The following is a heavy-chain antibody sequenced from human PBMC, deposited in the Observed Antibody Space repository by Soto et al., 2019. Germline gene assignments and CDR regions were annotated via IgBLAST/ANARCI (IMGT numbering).Heavy chain of an antibody. CDR3: ARDHRIGSGSDYRSYYYGMDV. CDR1: GFTFSSYA. V-gene: IGHV3-23*01. CDR2: ISGSGGST. D-gene: IGHD1-26*01. Sequence: GGSLRLSCAASGFTFSSYAMSWVRQAPGKGLEWVSAISGSGGSTYYADSVKGRFTISRDNSKNTLYLQMNSLRAEDTAVYYCARDHRIGSGSDYRSYYYGMDVWGQGTTVTVSS. J-gene: IGHJ6*02.